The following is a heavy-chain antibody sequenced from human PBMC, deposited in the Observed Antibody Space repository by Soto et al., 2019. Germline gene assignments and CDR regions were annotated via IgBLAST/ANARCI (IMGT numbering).Heavy chain of an antibody. CDR1: GFIVSSHH. Sequence: PGESLKSSGAASGFIVSSHHMSWVRQAPGKGLEWVSVMYSGGTTYYADPLKGRCTISRDNSKNMLYLQMDNLRADDTAVYYCARDGRDGFPLDYWGQGTLVTVS. V-gene: IGHV3-53*01. J-gene: IGHJ4*02. CDR3: ARDGRDGFPLDY. D-gene: IGHD1-1*01. CDR2: MYSGGTT.